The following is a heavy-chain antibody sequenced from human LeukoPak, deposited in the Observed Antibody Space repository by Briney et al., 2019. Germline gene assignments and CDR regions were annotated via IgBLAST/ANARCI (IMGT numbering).Heavy chain of an antibody. CDR1: GFTFSSYG. J-gene: IGHJ3*02. V-gene: IGHV3-30*03. CDR3: ARIKSSGWYIGVAFDI. CDR2: ISYDGSNK. D-gene: IGHD6-19*01. Sequence: PGGSLRLSCAASGFTFSSYGMHWVRQAPGKGLEWVAVISYDGSNKYYADSVKGRFTISRDNSKNTLYLQMNSLRAEDTAVYYCARIKSSGWYIGVAFDIWGQGTMVTVSS.